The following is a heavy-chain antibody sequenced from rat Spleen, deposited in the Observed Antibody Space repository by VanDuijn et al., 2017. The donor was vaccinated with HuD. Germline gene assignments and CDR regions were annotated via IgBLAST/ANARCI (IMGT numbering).Heavy chain of an antibody. Sequence: EVQLVESGGGLVQPGRSLKLSCAASGFTFSNYYMAWVLQAPTKCLECVASITNSGGSTYYLESGKGRFTISRDNAKSTPYLQMDSLRSEDTATYFCTRDSSFYYFDYWGQGVMVTVSS. CDR3: TRDSSFYYFDY. CDR1: GFTFSNYY. V-gene: IGHV5S23*01. D-gene: IGHD1-2*01. J-gene: IGHJ2*01. CDR2: ITNSGGST.